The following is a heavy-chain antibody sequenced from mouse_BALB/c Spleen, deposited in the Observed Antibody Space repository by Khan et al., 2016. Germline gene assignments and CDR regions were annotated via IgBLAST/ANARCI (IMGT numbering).Heavy chain of an antibody. CDR3: ARDGLGDDGSGRYFDV. CDR1: DYAFSSYW. Sequence: QVQLQQPGAELVRPGSSVKISCKASDYAFSSYWMNWVKQRPGQGLEWIGQIYPGDGDTNYNGKFKGQATLTADKSSSTAYMQLSSLTSEDSAVCVCARDGLGDDGSGRYFDVGGAGTTVTVSS. J-gene: IGHJ1*01. CDR2: IYPGDGDT. D-gene: IGHD1-1*01. V-gene: IGHV1-80*01.